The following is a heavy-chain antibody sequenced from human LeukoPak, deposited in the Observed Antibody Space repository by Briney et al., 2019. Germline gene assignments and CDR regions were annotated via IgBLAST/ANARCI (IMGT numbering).Heavy chain of an antibody. J-gene: IGHJ6*02. V-gene: IGHV1-8*01. CDR3: ARVHPNYYYYYGMDV. CDR1: GYTLTELS. CDR2: MNPNSGNT. Sequence: ASVKVSCKVSGYTLTELSMHWVRQATGQGLEWMGWMNPNSGNTGYAQKFQGRVTMTRNTSISTAYMELSSLRSEDTAVYYCARVHPNYYYYYGMDVWGQGTTVTVSS.